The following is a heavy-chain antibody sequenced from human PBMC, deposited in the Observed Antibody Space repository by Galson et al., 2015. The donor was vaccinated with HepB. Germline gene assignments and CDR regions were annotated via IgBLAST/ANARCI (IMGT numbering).Heavy chain of an antibody. CDR3: ARECRFGELMWFDP. J-gene: IGHJ5*02. V-gene: IGHV7-4-1*02. CDR2: INTKTGNP. Sequence: SVKVSCKASGYTFTSYAMNWVRQAHGQGLEWMGWINTKTGNPTYAQGFTGRFVFSLDTSVSTAYLQISSLKAEDTAVYYCARECRFGELMWFDPWGQVTLVTVSS. D-gene: IGHD3-10*01. CDR1: GYTFTSYA.